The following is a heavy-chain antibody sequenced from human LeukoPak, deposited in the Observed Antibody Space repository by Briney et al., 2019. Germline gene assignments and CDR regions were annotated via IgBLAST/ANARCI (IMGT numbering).Heavy chain of an antibody. CDR3: ARGDAHNYCLDY. CDR1: GFTFSSYA. J-gene: IGHJ4*02. Sequence: GRSLRLSCAASGFTFSSYATHWVRQAPGKGLEWVAVISYDGSNKYYADSVKGRFTLSRDNSKRTLYLQMNSLRLEDTAVYYCARGDAHNYCLDYWGQGTLVTVSS. CDR2: ISYDGSNK. D-gene: IGHD5-24*01. V-gene: IGHV3-30-3*01.